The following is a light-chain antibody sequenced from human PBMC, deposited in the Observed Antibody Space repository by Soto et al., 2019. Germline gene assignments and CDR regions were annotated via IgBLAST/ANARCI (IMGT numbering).Light chain of an antibody. CDR2: KAS. CDR3: QQYNSYSWT. J-gene: IGKJ1*01. Sequence: IHMTHSPSTLSASVVYRVTITFRASQSISSWLAWYQQKPGKAPKLLIYKASSLESGVPSRFSGSGSGTEFTLTISSLQPDDFATYYSQQYNSYSWTFGQGTKVDIK. CDR1: QSISSW. V-gene: IGKV1-5*03.